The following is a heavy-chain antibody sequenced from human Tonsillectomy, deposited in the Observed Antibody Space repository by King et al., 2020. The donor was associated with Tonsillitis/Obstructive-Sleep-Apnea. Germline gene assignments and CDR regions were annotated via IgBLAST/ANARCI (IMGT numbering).Heavy chain of an antibody. V-gene: IGHV3-30*18. CDR2: ISYDGSNK. J-gene: IGHJ5*02. CDR3: AKDGGLYYYGSGRKYNWFDP. Sequence: VQLVESGGGVVQPGRSLRLSCAASGFTFSSYGMHWVRQAPGKGLEWVAVISYDGSNKYYADSVTGRFTISRDNSKNTLYLQMNSLRAEDTAVYYCAKDGGLYYYGSGRKYNWFDPWGQGTLVTVSS. CDR1: GFTFSSYG. D-gene: IGHD3-10*01.